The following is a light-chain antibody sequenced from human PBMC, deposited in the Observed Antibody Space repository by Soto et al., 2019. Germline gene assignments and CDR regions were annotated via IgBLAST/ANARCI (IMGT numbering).Light chain of an antibody. Sequence: QSVLTQPATVSGSPGQTITISCSGTNSDIGDYDYVSWYQQHTDKPPKLIIYNVNNRPSGDSFRFSGSKSANTPSLSISVLQTDDEAEYDGISQATRRRYVIGPRTRSPS. CDR1: NSDIGDYDY. J-gene: IGLJ1*01. V-gene: IGLV2-14*03. CDR2: NVN. CDR3: ISQATRRRYV.